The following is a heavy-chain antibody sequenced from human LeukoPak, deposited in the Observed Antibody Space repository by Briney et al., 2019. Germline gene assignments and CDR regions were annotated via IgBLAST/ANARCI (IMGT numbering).Heavy chain of an antibody. CDR2: IRYDGSNK. J-gene: IGHJ6*03. D-gene: IGHD4-17*01. CDR3: AKDGRSTVTRNYYYYYMDV. V-gene: IGHV3-30*02. CDR1: GFTFSSYG. Sequence: GGSLRLSCAASGFTFSSYGMHWVRQAPSKGLEWVAFIRYDGSNKYYADSVKGRFTISRDNSKNTLYLQMNSLRAEDTAVYYCAKDGRSTVTRNYYYYYMDVWGKGTTVTVSS.